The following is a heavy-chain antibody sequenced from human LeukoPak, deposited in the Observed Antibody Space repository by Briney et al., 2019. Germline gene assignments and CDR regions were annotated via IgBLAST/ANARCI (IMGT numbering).Heavy chain of an antibody. J-gene: IGHJ5*02. V-gene: IGHV3-48*01. CDR2: LSSSSSTI. CDR1: GFTFSSYS. CDR3: ARDRTPHGDFWSGYYYWFDP. Sequence: GGSLRLSCAASGFTFSSYSMNWVRQAPGKGLEWVSYLSSSSSTIYYADSVKGRFTISRDNAKNSLYLQMNSLRAEDTAVYYCARDRTPHGDFWSGYYYWFDPWGQGTLVTVSS. D-gene: IGHD3-3*01.